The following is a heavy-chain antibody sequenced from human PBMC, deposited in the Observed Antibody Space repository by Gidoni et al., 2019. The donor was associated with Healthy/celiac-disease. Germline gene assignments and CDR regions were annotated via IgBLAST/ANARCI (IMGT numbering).Heavy chain of an antibody. J-gene: IGHJ4*02. Sequence: EVQLLESGGGLVQPGGSLSLSCAASGFTFSSYAMSWVRQAPGKGLEWVSAISGSGGSTYYADAVKGRFTISRDNSKNTLYLQMNSLRAEDTAVYYCAKGLAYCGGDCYFDYWGQGTLVTVSS. V-gene: IGHV3-23*01. CDR2: ISGSGGST. CDR1: GFTFSSYA. CDR3: AKGLAYCGGDCYFDY. D-gene: IGHD2-21*01.